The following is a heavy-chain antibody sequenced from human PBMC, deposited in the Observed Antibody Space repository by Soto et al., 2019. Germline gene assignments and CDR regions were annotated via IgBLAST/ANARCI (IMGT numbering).Heavy chain of an antibody. V-gene: IGHV1-69*06. CDR3: ARDPGGYCSGGSCRGACWFDP. CDR1: GGTFSSYA. D-gene: IGHD2-15*01. Sequence: SVKVSCKASGGTFSSYAISWVRQAPGQGLEWMGGIIPIFGTANYAQKFQGRVTITADKSTSTAYMELSSLRSEDTAVYYCARDPGGYCSGGSCRGACWFDPWGQGTLVTVSS. J-gene: IGHJ5*02. CDR2: IIPIFGTA.